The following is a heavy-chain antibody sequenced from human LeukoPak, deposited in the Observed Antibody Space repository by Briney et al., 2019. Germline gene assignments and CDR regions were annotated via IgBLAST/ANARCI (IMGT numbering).Heavy chain of an antibody. D-gene: IGHD3-22*01. J-gene: IGHJ3*02. V-gene: IGHV1-46*01. CDR3: AGEDSSGLDAFDI. Sequence: ASVKVSCKASGYTFTSYYMHWVRQAPGQGLEWMGIINPSGGSTSYAQKFQGRVTMTRDTSTSTVYMELSSLRSEDTAVYYCAGEDSSGLDAFDIWGQGTVVTVSS. CDR2: INPSGGST. CDR1: GYTFTSYY.